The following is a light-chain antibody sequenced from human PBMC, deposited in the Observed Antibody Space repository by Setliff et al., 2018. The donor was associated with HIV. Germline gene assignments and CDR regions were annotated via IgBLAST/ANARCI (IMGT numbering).Light chain of an antibody. V-gene: IGLV2-8*01. CDR3: SSYAGSNNYV. CDR1: SSDVGGYNY. J-gene: IGLJ1*01. Sequence: QSALAQPPSASGSPGQSVTISCTGTSSDVGGYNYVSWYQQHPGKAPKLMIYEVSERPSGVPDRSSGSKSGNTASLTVSGLQAEDEADYYCSSYAGSNNYVFGTGTKVTVL. CDR2: EVS.